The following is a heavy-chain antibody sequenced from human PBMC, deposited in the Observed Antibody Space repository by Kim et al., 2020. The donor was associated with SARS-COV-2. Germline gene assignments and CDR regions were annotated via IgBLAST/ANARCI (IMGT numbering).Heavy chain of an antibody. V-gene: IGHV3-20*01. D-gene: IGHD6-19*01. CDR1: GFTFDDYG. CDR2: INWNGGST. Sequence: GGSLRLSCAASGFTFDDYGMSWVRQAPGKGLELVSGINWNGGSTGYADSVKGRFTISRDNAKNSLYLQMNSLRAEETALYHCASELPSGGFGYWGQGTLVTVSA. CDR3: ASELPSGGFGY. J-gene: IGHJ4*02.